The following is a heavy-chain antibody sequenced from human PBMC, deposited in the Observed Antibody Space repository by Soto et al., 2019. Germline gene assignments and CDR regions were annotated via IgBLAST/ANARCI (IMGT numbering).Heavy chain of an antibody. V-gene: IGHV5-10-1*01. Sequence: ASLKISCKGSGYSFTSYWISWVRQMPGKGLEWMGRIDPSDSYTNYSPSFQGHVTISADKSISTAYLQWSSLKASDTAMYYCARQDDFWSGPYYFDYWGQGTLVTVSS. CDR3: ARQDDFWSGPYYFDY. J-gene: IGHJ4*02. D-gene: IGHD3-3*01. CDR2: IDPSDSYT. CDR1: GYSFTSYW.